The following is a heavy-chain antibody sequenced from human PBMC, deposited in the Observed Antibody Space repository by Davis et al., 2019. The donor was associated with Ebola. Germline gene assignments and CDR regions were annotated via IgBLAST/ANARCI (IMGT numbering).Heavy chain of an antibody. V-gene: IGHV1-46*01. CDR2: INPSGGST. J-gene: IGHJ6*02. CDR3: AREQGPSATYGLDV. CDR1: GYTFTSYY. Sequence: ASVKVSCKASGYTFTSYYMHWVRQAPGQGLEWMGIINPSGGSTSYAQKFQGRVTISADESMRKVYMDLSSLRSEDTAIYFCAREQGPSATYGLDVWGQGTTVIVSS.